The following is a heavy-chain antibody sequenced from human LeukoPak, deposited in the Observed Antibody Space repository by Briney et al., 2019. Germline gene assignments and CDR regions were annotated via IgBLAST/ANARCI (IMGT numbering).Heavy chain of an antibody. V-gene: IGHV4-31*03. CDR2: IYYSGST. Sequence: ASETLSLTCTVSGGSISSGGYYWCWIRQHPGEGLEWIGYIYYSGSTYYNPSLKSRVTISVDTSKNQFSLKLSSVTAADTAVYYCARSVDSFDYWGQGTLVTVSS. D-gene: IGHD3/OR15-3a*01. J-gene: IGHJ4*02. CDR1: GGSISSGGYY. CDR3: ARSVDSFDY.